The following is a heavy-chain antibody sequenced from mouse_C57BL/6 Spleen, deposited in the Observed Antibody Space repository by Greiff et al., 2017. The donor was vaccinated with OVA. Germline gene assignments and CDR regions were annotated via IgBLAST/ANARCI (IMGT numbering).Heavy chain of an antibody. CDR1: GYTFTSYW. D-gene: IGHD2-14*01. CDR2: IYPGSGST. Sequence: QVHVKQPGAELVKPGASVKMSCKASGYTFTSYWITWVKQRPGQGLEWIGDIYPGSGSTNYNEKFKSKATLTVDTSSSTAYMQLSSLTSEDSAVYYCAGTYWYFDVWGTGTTVTVSS. J-gene: IGHJ1*03. V-gene: IGHV1-55*01. CDR3: AGTYWYFDV.